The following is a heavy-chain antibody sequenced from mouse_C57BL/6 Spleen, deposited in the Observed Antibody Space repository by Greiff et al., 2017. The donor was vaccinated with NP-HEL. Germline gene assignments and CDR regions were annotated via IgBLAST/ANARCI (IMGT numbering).Heavy chain of an antibody. CDR3: ARVGITTVENYFDY. D-gene: IGHD1-1*01. Sequence: DVKLVESGGGLVKPGGSLKLSCAASGFTFSSYAMSWVRQTPEKRLEWVATISDGGSYTYYPDNVKGRFTISRDNAKNNLYLQMSHLKSEDTAMYYCARVGITTVENYFDYWGQGTTLTVSS. V-gene: IGHV5-4*03. CDR2: ISDGGSYT. CDR1: GFTFSSYA. J-gene: IGHJ2*01.